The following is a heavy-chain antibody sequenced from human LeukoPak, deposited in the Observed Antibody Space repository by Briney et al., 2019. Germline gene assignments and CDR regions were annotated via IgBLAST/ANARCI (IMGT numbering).Heavy chain of an antibody. J-gene: IGHJ6*03. V-gene: IGHV3-48*03. CDR3: ARVLRYCSGGNCYSGGLGYMDV. Sequence: GGSLRLSCAASGFTFSSYEMNWVGQAPGKGLEWVSYISSSGSPIYYADSVKGRFTISRDNAKNSLDLQMNSLSDEDTAVYYCARVLRYCSGGNCYSGGLGYMDVWGKGTTVTISS. CDR1: GFTFSSYE. CDR2: ISSSGSPI. D-gene: IGHD2-15*01.